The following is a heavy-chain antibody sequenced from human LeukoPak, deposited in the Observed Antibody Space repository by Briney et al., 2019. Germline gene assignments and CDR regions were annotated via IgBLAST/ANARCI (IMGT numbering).Heavy chain of an antibody. CDR1: GFTFSSSA. D-gene: IGHD2-2*01. CDR3: ATHCSGTTCHRDY. CDR2: IQYDGSYK. Sequence: HPGGSLRLSCAASGFTFSSSAMHWVRQAPGKGLECVAFIQYDGSYKHYSDSVKGRFTISRDNSKNTLYLEMNSLRAEDTAVYYCATHCSGTTCHRDYWGQGTLVTVPS. V-gene: IGHV3-30*02. J-gene: IGHJ4*02.